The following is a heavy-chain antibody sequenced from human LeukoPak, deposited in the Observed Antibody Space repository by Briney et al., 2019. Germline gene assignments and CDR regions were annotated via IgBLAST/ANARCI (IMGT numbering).Heavy chain of an antibody. CDR2: ISYDGSNK. CDR3: AKESSGSYYYYYYMDV. Sequence: GGSLRLSCAASGFTFSSYEMNWVRQAPGKGLEWVAVISYDGSNKYYADSVKGRFTISRDNSKNTLYLQMNSLRAEDTAVYYCAKESSGSYYYYYYMDVWGKGTTVTVSS. D-gene: IGHD1-26*01. V-gene: IGHV3-30*18. CDR1: GFTFSSYE. J-gene: IGHJ6*03.